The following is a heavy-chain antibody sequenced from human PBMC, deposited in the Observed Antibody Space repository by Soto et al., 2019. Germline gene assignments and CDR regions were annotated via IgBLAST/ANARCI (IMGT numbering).Heavy chain of an antibody. Sequence: PCWSLRLSCAASGITFSSYGMHWVRQAPGKGLEWVAVISYDGSNKYYADSVKGRFTISRDNSKNTLYLQMNSLRAEDTVVYYCAKDEGGGESASFSYWGQGTLVTVSS. CDR1: GITFSSYG. J-gene: IGHJ4*02. CDR2: ISYDGSNK. V-gene: IGHV3-30*18. CDR3: AKDEGGGESASFSY. D-gene: IGHD2-21*01.